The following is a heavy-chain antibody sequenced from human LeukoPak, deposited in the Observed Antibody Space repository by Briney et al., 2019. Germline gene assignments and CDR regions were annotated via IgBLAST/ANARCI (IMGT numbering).Heavy chain of an antibody. J-gene: IGHJ6*03. D-gene: IGHD1-1*01. CDR1: GFTFSSYS. CDR3: ARDPYNGAYSEGYYYYYMDV. CDR2: ITSSSSYT. Sequence: GGSLRLSCAASGFTFSSYSMNWVRQAPGKGLEWVSSITSSSSYTFYADSVKGRFTISRDNAKNSLYLQMNSLRVEDTAIYYCARDPYNGAYSEGYYYYYMDVWGKGTTVTVSS. V-gene: IGHV3-21*01.